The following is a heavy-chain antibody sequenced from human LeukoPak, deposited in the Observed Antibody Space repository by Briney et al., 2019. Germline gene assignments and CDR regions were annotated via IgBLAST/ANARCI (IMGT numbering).Heavy chain of an antibody. D-gene: IGHD2-8*02. CDR1: GFTFSSYS. J-gene: IGHJ4*02. CDR3: ASLTGGTFDY. V-gene: IGHV3-48*01. CDR2: ISSSSSTI. Sequence: GGSLRLSCAASGFTFSSYSMNWVRQAPGKGLEWVSYISSSSSTIYYADSVKGRFTISRDNAKNSLYLQMNSLRAEDTAVYYCASLTGGTFDYWGQGTLVTVSS.